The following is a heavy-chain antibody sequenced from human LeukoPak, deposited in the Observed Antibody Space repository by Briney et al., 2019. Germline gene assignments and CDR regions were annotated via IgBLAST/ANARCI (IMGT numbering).Heavy chain of an antibody. D-gene: IGHD2-2*03. V-gene: IGHV3-7*01. CDR2: IKQDGSEK. CDR3: ARCLLDIVVVPAAFYYYYYYMDV. CDR1: GFTFSSYG. J-gene: IGHJ6*03. Sequence: GGSLRLSCAASGFTFSSYGMSWVRQAPGKGLEWVANIKQDGSEKYYVDSVKGRFTISRDNAKNSLYLQMNSLRAEDTAVYYCARCLLDIVVVPAAFYYYYYYMDVWGKGTTVTVSS.